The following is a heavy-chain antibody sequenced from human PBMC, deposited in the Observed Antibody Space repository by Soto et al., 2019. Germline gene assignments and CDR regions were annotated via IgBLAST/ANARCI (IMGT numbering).Heavy chain of an antibody. CDR1: GFNLGSYW. D-gene: IGHD1-26*01. CDR3: ARSRYTGTYSGRFLDY. J-gene: IGHJ4*02. CDR2: INDYGTTI. V-gene: IGHV3-74*01. Sequence: GGSLRLSCAASGFNLGSYWMHWVRQAPGKGLVWVSRINDYGTTINYAESVEGRFTISRDDAKSEVYLQMNNLRAEDAAMYFCARSRYTGTYSGRFLDYWGQGSLVTVSS.